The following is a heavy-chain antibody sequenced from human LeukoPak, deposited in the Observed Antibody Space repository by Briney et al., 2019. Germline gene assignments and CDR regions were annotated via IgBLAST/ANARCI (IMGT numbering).Heavy chain of an antibody. CDR2: IYPGDSET. J-gene: IGHJ4*02. V-gene: IGHV5-51*01. D-gene: IGHD2-2*01. CDR1: GYTFTNYW. CDR3: ARWREYCSSITCYQPFDY. Sequence: GESLKISCKASGYTFTNYWIGWVRQMPGKGLEWMGIIYPGDSETRYSPSFQGQVTISADKSISTAYLQWSSLKASGTAMYYCARWREYCSSITCYQPFDYWGQGTLVTVSS.